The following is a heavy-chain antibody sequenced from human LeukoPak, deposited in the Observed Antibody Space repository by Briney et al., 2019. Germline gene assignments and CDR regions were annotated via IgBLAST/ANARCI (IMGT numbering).Heavy chain of an antibody. CDR3: ARSLVRGVITQKDYYYYMDV. D-gene: IGHD3-10*01. J-gene: IGHJ6*03. V-gene: IGHV1-46*01. CDR2: INPSGGST. CDR1: GYTFTGYY. Sequence: ASVKVSCKASGYTFTGYYMHWVRQAPGQGLEWMGIINPSGGSTSYAQKFQGRVTMTRDMSTSTVYMELSSLRSEDTAVYYCARSLVRGVITQKDYYYYMDVWGKGTTVTVSS.